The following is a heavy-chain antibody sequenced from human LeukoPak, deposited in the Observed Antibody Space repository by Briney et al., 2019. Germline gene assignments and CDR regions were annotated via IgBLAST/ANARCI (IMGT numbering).Heavy chain of an antibody. CDR3: ARVSCSSTTCYSAFDC. CDR2: ISAYNGNT. CDR1: GYTFTSYG. Sequence: ASVKVSCKASGYTFTSYGISWVRQAPGQGLEWMGWISAYNGNTNYAQKLQGRVTMTTDTSTSTAYMELRSLRSDDTAVYYCARVSCSSTTCYSAFDCWGQGTLVTVSS. D-gene: IGHD2-2*01. J-gene: IGHJ4*02. V-gene: IGHV1-18*01.